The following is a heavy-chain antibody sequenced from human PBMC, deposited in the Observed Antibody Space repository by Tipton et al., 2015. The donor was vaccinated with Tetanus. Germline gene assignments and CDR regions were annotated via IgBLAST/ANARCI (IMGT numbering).Heavy chain of an antibody. D-gene: IGHD6-19*01. CDR3: ASLPREGLVTERPRGYWLVP. CDR2: IYYSGST. J-gene: IGHJ5*02. Sequence: TLSLTCTVSGGSISSYYWSWIRQPPGKGLEWIGYIYYSGSTNYNPPLKSRVTISVDTSKNQFSLKLSSVTAADAAGYYCASLPREGLVTERPRGYWLVPRRQATLPTVPS. V-gene: IGHV4-59*01. CDR1: GGSISSYY.